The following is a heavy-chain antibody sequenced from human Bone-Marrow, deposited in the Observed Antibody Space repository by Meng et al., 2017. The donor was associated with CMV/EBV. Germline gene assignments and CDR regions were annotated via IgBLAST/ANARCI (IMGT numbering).Heavy chain of an antibody. Sequence: GGSLRLSCAASGFTFSSYGMHWVRQAPGKGLEWVAFIRYDGSNIYYADSVKGRFTISRDNSKNTLYLQMNSLRAEDTAVYYCGRAGGGYYYYGMDVWGQGTTVTVSS. CDR1: GFTFSSYG. J-gene: IGHJ6*02. CDR3: GRAGGGYYYYGMDV. D-gene: IGHD5-24*01. CDR2: IRYDGSNI. V-gene: IGHV3-30*02.